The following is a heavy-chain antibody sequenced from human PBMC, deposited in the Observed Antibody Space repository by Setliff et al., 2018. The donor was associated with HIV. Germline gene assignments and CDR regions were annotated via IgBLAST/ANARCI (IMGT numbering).Heavy chain of an antibody. D-gene: IGHD3-10*01. V-gene: IGHV4-59*12. Sequence: PSETLSLTCNVSGGSISSYYWNWIRQSPGKGLQWIGYMYYSGVTNYNPSRKSRVTISVDTSKNQFSLKLSYVTAADTAVYYCARGRLYGVVDDWGQGTLVTVS. CDR3: ARGRLYGVVDD. CDR1: GGSISSYY. CDR2: MYYSGVT. J-gene: IGHJ4*02.